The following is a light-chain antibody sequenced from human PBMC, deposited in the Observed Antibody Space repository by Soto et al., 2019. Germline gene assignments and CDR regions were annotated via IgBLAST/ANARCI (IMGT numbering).Light chain of an antibody. CDR1: SSNIGSNT. V-gene: IGLV1-44*01. Sequence: QSALSQTPSASGNPGQRVTISCSGSSSNIGSNTVSWYQQFPGTAPKLLIYFNIQRPSGVPDRFSGSKSGTSASLAISGLQSEDEADYYCAAWDDSLNGYVFGTGTKSPS. CDR2: FNI. J-gene: IGLJ1*01. CDR3: AAWDDSLNGYV.